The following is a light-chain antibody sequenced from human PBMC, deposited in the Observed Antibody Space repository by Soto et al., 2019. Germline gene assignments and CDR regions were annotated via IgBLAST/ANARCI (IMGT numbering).Light chain of an antibody. CDR2: GAS. CDR3: QQFGSSLT. J-gene: IGKJ4*01. V-gene: IGKV3-15*01. CDR1: HRVSSY. Sequence: EIVMTQSPATLSVSPGERATLSCRASHRVSSYLAWYQQKPGQAPRLLIYGASTRATGIPARFSGSGSGTYFTLSINRLEPEDFPVYYCQQFGSSLTLGGGTKVDIK.